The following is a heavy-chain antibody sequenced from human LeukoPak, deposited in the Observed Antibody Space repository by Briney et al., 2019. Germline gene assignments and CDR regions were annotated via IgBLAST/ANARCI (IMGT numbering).Heavy chain of an antibody. D-gene: IGHD2-15*01. V-gene: IGHV4-30-2*01. CDR3: ARSPGSGQSWRYFDY. CDR1: GGSISSGGYS. J-gene: IGHJ4*02. CDR2: IYHSGST. Sequence: MASGTLSLTCAVSGGSISSGGYSWSWIRQPPGKGLEWIGYIYHSGSTYYNPSLKSRVTISVDRSKNQFSLKLSSVTAADTAVYYGARSPGSGQSWRYFDYWGQGTLVTVSS.